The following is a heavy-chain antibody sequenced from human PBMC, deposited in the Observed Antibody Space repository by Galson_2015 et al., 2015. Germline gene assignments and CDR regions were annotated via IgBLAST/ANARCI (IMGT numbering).Heavy chain of an antibody. V-gene: IGHV1-18*01. CDR2: ISAYNGNT. D-gene: IGHD2-15*01. J-gene: IGHJ4*02. CDR3: ARFIVVVVAATPELDY. CDR1: DYTFTSYG. Sequence: SVKVSCKASDYTFTSYGISWVRQAPGQGLEWMGWISAYNGNTNYAQKLQGRVTMTTDTSTSTAYMELRGLRSDDTAVYYCARFIVVVVAATPELDYWGQGTLVTVSS.